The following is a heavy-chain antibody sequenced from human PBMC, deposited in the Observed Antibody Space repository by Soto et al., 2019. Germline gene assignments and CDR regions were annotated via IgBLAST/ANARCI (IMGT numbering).Heavy chain of an antibody. CDR1: GFTFSNYW. Sequence: GGSLRLSCTASGFTFSNYWMHWVRQAAGKGLEWVSRIKSDGTYTNYADSVKGRFTISRDNAKNTLSLQMHSLRAEDTAVYFCVGEDFDYWGQGTQVTVSS. CDR2: IKSDGTYT. V-gene: IGHV3-74*01. D-gene: IGHD3-16*01. CDR3: VGEDFDY. J-gene: IGHJ4*02.